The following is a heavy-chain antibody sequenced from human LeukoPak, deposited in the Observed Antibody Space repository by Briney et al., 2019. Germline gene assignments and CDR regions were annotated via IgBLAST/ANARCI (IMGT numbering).Heavy chain of an antibody. V-gene: IGHV3-7*01. Sequence: GGSLRLSCAASGFTFSSYWMSWVRQAPGKGLEWVANIKQDGSEKYYVDSVKGRFTISRDNAKNSLYLQMNSLRVEDTAVYYCARDRDSSSSGYYYGMDVWGQGTTVTVSS. CDR2: IKQDGSEK. J-gene: IGHJ6*02. CDR1: GFTFSSYW. CDR3: ARDRDSSSSGYYYGMDV. D-gene: IGHD6-6*01.